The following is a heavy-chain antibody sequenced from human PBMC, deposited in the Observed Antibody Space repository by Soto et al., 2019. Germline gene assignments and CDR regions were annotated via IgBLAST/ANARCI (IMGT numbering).Heavy chain of an antibody. CDR1: GFTFSSYA. CDR2: ISYDGSNK. CDR3: ARGSGYYIDYYYYGMDV. D-gene: IGHD3-22*01. V-gene: IGHV3-30-3*01. J-gene: IGHJ6*02. Sequence: GGSLRLSCAASGFTFSSYAMHWVRQAPGKGLEWVAVISYDGSNKYYADSVKGRFTISRDNSKNTLYLQMNSLRAEDTAVYYCARGSGYYIDYYYYGMDVWGQGTTVTVSS.